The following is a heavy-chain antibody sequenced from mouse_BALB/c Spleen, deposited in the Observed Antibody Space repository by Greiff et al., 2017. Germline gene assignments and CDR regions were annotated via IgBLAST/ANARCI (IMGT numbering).Heavy chain of an antibody. V-gene: IGHV1-7*01. CDR1: GYTFTSYW. D-gene: IGHD2-14*01. Sequence: VQLQESGAELAKPGASVKMSCKASGYTFTSYWMHWVKQRPGQGLEWIGYINPSTGYTEYNQKFKDKATLTADKSSSTAYMQLSSLTSEDSAVYYCARGYRYEYAMDYWGQGTSVTVSS. CDR2: INPSTGYT. CDR3: ARGYRYEYAMDY. J-gene: IGHJ4*01.